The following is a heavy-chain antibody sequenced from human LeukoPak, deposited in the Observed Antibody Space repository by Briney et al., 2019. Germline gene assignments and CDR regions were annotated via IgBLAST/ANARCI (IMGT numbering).Heavy chain of an antibody. CDR2: INPSDGST. Sequence: GSVKVSCKASGYTFTSNYLHWVRQAPGQGPQWMGRINPSDGSTRYAQKFQGRVTMTRDTSTSAVYMVLSSLRSEDTAVFFCARELGRGGKQLGDYFDYWGQGTLVTVSS. CDR3: ARELGRGGKQLGDYFDY. CDR1: GYTFTSNY. V-gene: IGHV1-46*01. J-gene: IGHJ4*02. D-gene: IGHD1-1*01.